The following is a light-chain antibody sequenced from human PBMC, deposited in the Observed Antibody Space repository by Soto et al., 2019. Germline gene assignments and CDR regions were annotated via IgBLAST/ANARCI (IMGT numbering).Light chain of an antibody. CDR2: GAS. Sequence: IVMTQYSATLTVSPGERATLSCIPSQSAGTNIAWYQQKPGQAPRLLIYGASARATGIPARFTGSGSGTEFTLTISSLQSEDFAVYYCQQYNNWPPITFGQGTKVDIK. J-gene: IGKJ1*01. V-gene: IGKV3-15*01. CDR1: QSAGTN. CDR3: QQYNNWPPIT.